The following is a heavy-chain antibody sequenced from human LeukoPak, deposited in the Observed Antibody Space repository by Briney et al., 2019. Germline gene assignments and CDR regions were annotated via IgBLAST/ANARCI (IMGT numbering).Heavy chain of an antibody. Sequence: PGGSLRLSCAASGFTFGAYTINWVRQAPGKGLEWVSCIFSRSESILYADSVKGRFTISRDNAKNSLYLQMDSLRVEDTAVYYCARDGPTSVLWGQGTLVTVSS. D-gene: IGHD1-1*01. CDR1: GFTFGAYT. J-gene: IGHJ4*02. CDR2: IFSRSESI. CDR3: ARDGPTSVL. V-gene: IGHV3-21*01.